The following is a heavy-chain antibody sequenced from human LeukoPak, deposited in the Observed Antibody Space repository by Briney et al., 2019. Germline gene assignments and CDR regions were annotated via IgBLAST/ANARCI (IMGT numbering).Heavy chain of an antibody. CDR1: GFPLSTYG. Sequence: GRSLRLSCAASGFPLSTYGMNWVRQAPGKGLEWVAAISYAGTNKFYVDSVRGRFTISRDNSKNMLYLQMNSLRAEDTAVYYCAKDNSGDYNYFDYWGQGTLVTVSS. J-gene: IGHJ4*02. CDR3: AKDNSGDYNYFDY. V-gene: IGHV3-30*18. D-gene: IGHD4-17*01. CDR2: ISYAGTNK.